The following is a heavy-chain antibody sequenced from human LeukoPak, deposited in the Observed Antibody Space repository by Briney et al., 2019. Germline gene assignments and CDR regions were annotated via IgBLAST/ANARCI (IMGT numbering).Heavy chain of an antibody. CDR3: ARGGGPAAMGNWFDP. J-gene: IGHJ5*02. CDR2: IYYSGST. Sequence: SETLSLTCTVSGGSISSSSYYWGWIRQPPGKGLEWIGSIYYSGSTYYNPSLKSRVTISVDTSKNQFSLKLSSVTAADTAVYYCARGGGPAAMGNWFDPWGQGTLVTVSS. V-gene: IGHV4-39*07. D-gene: IGHD2-2*01. CDR1: GGSISSSSYY.